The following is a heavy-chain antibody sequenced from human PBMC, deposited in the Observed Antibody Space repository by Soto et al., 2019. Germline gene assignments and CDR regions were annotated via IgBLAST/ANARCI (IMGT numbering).Heavy chain of an antibody. Sequence: QITLKESGPTLVKPTQTLTLTCTFSGFSLSTSGVGVGWIRQPPGKALEWLALIYWDDDKRYSPSLKRRLTITKDTSKNHVVLTITNMDPVDTATYYCAHRPSYCSGGSCYSGFDYWGQGTLVTVSS. CDR2: IYWDDDK. D-gene: IGHD2-15*01. V-gene: IGHV2-5*02. J-gene: IGHJ4*02. CDR3: AHRPSYCSGGSCYSGFDY. CDR1: GFSLSTSGVG.